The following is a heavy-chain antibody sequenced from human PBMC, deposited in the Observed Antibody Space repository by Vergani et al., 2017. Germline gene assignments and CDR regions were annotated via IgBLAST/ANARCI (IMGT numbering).Heavy chain of an antibody. J-gene: IGHJ5*02. CDR2: ISGNNDDV. CDR1: GFTFSHDS. Sequence: EVQMVESGGGLVKPGGSLRLSCVASGFTFSHDSMNWVRQAPGKGLEWVSSISGNNDDVYYADSVKGRFTISRDNAKNSLYLDMSSLRAEDTAVYYWARKTFYYDNIKGWFGPWGQGTLVTVSS. CDR3: ARKTFYYDNIKGWFGP. D-gene: IGHD3-16*01. V-gene: IGHV3-21*01.